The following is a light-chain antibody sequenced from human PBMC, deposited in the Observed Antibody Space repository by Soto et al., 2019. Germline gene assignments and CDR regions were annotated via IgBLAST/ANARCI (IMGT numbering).Light chain of an antibody. Sequence: NFMLTQPQSVSESPGKTVTISCTRSSGSIARNYVQWYQQRPGSAPSAVIHEDDQRPSGVPDRFSGSVDRSSNSASLTISGLKTEDEADYYRQSYDSSNQGVFGGGTKVTVL. CDR1: SGSIARNY. J-gene: IGLJ2*01. V-gene: IGLV6-57*03. CDR3: QSYDSSNQGV. CDR2: EDD.